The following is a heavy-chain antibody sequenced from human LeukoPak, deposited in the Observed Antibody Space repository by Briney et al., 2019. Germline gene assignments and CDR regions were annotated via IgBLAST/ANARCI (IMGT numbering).Heavy chain of an antibody. D-gene: IGHD3-22*01. V-gene: IGHV4-4*07. Sequence: SETLSLTYTVSGGSISSYYWSWIRQPAGKAREWIGRIYTSGSTNYNPSLKSRVTMSVDTSKNQFSLKLSSVTAADTAVYYCARESDSRPYYYYYMDVWGKGTTVTVSS. J-gene: IGHJ6*03. CDR1: GGSISSYY. CDR3: ARESDSRPYYYYYMDV. CDR2: IYTSGST.